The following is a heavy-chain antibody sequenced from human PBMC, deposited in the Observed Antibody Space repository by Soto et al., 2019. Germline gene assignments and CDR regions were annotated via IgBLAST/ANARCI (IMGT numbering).Heavy chain of an antibody. CDR2: ISVTGNT. V-gene: IGHV4-39*01. CDR3: AGQTFTIAAASYGRSNWFDP. J-gene: IGHJ5*02. CDR1: GGSITSSSHF. D-gene: IGHD6-25*01. Sequence: SETLSLTCSASGGSITSSSHFWGWVRQPPGKGLEWIGTISVTGNTYYTPSLKSRLTMSIDTSKNEFSLRLNSVTAADTAVYYCAGQTFTIAAASYGRSNWFDPWGPGTLVTVSS.